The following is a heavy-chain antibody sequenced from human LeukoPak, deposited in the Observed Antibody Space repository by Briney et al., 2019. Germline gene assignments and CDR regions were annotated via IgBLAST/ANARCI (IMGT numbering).Heavy chain of an antibody. CDR1: GGTISSGSYY. V-gene: IGHV4-61*02. J-gene: IGHJ4*02. Sequence: SETLSLTCTVSGGTISSGSYYWSWIRQPAGKGLEWIGRIYTSGSTNYNPSLKSRVTISVDTSKNQFSLKLSSVTAADTAVYYCARVYSSGWYPSYYFDYWGQGTLVTVSS. CDR3: ARVYSSGWYPSYYFDY. D-gene: IGHD6-19*01. CDR2: IYTSGST.